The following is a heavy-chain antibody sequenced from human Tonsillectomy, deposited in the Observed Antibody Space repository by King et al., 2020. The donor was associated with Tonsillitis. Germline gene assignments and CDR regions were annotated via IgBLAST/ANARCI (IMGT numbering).Heavy chain of an antibody. CDR3: ARGDRYSGYDSLDY. V-gene: IGHV1-2*02. Sequence: VQLVESGAEVKKPGASVKVSCKASGYTFTGHYMHWVRQSPGQGLEWIGWTHPKGCGTIYAQKFQGRVTMTRDTSISTAHMELSRLRSDDTAVYYCARGDRYSGYDSLDYWGQGTLVTVSS. CDR2: THPKGCGT. D-gene: IGHD5-12*01. CDR1: GYTFTGHY. J-gene: IGHJ4*02.